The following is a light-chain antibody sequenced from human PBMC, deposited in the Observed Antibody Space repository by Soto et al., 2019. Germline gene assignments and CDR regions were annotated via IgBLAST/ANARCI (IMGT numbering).Light chain of an antibody. CDR1: SSDVGGYTY. V-gene: IGLV2-14*03. Sequence: QSALTQPASVSGSPGQSITISCTGTSSDVGGYTYVSWYQQYPGDAPKLIISDVSNRPSGISSRFSGSKSGNTASLTISGLQAEDDADYYCSSYTSTSTLYVFGTGTKLTVL. CDR2: DVS. J-gene: IGLJ1*01. CDR3: SSYTSTSTLYV.